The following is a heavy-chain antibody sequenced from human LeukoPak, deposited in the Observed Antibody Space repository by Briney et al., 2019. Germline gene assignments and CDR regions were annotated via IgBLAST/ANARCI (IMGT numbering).Heavy chain of an antibody. V-gene: IGHV1-69*05. CDR1: GGTFSSYA. CDR2: IIPIFGTA. CDR3: ASGSYYRGAFDI. J-gene: IGHJ3*02. D-gene: IGHD1-26*01. Sequence: SVKVSCKASGGTFSSYAISWVRQAPGQGLEWMGGIIPIFGTANYAQKFQARVTITTDESTSTAYMELSSLRSEDTAVYYCASGSYYRGAFDIWGQGTMVTVSS.